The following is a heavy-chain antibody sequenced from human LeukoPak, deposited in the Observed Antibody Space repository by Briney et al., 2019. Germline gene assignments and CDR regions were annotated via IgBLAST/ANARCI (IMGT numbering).Heavy chain of an antibody. CDR1: GGSISSYY. CDR3: AREYCSGGSCYWYYFDY. CDR2: IFSSGST. J-gene: IGHJ4*02. Sequence: SETLSLTCTVSGGSISSYYWSWIRQPAGKGLEWIGRIFSSGSTNYNPSLKSRVTISVDTSKNQFSLKLSSVTAADTAVYYCAREYCSGGSCYWYYFDYWGQGTLVTVSS. V-gene: IGHV4-4*07. D-gene: IGHD2-15*01.